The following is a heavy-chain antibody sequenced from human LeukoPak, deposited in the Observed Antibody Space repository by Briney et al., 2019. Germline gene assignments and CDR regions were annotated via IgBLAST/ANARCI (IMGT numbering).Heavy chain of an antibody. J-gene: IGHJ2*01. Sequence: ASVKVYCKASGYTFINYGFSWGRQAPGQGLEWMGWISAYNGNTNYLQKFQGRVTMTTDTSTNTVYMELRSLRSDDTAVYYCARVSTNSRVAGYDPQWYFDLWGRGTPVTVSP. CDR3: ARVSTNSRVAGYDPQWYFDL. V-gene: IGHV1-18*04. CDR2: ISAYNGNT. CDR1: GYTFINYG. D-gene: IGHD5-12*01.